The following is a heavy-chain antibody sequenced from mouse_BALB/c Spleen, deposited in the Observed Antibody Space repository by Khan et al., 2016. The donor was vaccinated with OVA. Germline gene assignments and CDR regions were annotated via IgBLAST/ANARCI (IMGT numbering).Heavy chain of an antibody. CDR1: GYSITSDYA. CDR3: ASDGSRYNYAMDY. CDR2: ISSSGST. D-gene: IGHD2-3*01. J-gene: IGHJ4*01. V-gene: IGHV3-2*02. Sequence: EVKLLESGPGLVKPSQSLSLTCTVTGYSITSDYAWNWIRQFPGNKLEWMGYISSSGSTNYNPALKSRISITRDTSKNQFFLQLNSVTTEDTATYYCASDGSRYNYAMDYWGQGTSVTVSS.